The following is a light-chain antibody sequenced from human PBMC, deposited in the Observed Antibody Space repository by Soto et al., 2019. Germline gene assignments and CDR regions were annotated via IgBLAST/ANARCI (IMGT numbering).Light chain of an antibody. CDR2: DVT. V-gene: IGLV2-14*03. CDR1: SSDVVGYNY. CDR3: SSYTTSNTRQIV. J-gene: IGLJ1*01. Sequence: QSVLTQPASVSGSPVQSITISCTGTSSDVVGYNYVSWYQHHPGKAPKLIIYDVTNRPSGVSNPFSGSKSGNTASLTISGLQPEDEADYYCSSYTTSNTRQIVFGTGTKVTVL.